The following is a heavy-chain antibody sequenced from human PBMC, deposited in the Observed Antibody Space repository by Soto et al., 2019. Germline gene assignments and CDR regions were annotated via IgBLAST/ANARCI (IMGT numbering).Heavy chain of an antibody. CDR1: GGSISSYY. Sequence: SETLSLTCTVSGGSISSYYWSWIRQPPGKGMEWNGNIYYSGSTNYNPSLKSRVNISVDTSKNKFSLKLSSVTAADTAVYYCARRYVGTFDYWGQGTLVTVSS. CDR3: ARRYVGTFDY. V-gene: IGHV4-59*08. J-gene: IGHJ4*02. D-gene: IGHD3-16*01. CDR2: IYYSGST.